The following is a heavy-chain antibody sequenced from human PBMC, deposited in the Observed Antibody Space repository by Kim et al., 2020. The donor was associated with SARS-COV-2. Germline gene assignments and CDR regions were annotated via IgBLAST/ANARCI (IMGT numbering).Heavy chain of an antibody. V-gene: IGHV4-59*13. CDR1: GGSISSYY. J-gene: IGHJ6*02. CDR3: ARVGGRGGGLYYGMDV. D-gene: IGHD3-16*01. CDR2: IYYSGST. Sequence: SETLSLTCTVSGGSISSYYWSWIRQPPGKGLEWIGYIYYSGSTNYNPSLKSRVTISVDTSKNQFSLKLSSVTAADTAVYYCARVGGRGGGLYYGMDVWGQGTTVTVYS.